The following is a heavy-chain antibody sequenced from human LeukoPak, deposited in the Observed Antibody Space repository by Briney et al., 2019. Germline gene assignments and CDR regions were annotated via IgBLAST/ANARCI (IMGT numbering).Heavy chain of an antibody. V-gene: IGHV3-7*03. Sequence: PGGSLRLSCAASGFSFSSYWMTWVRQAPGKGLEWVANINQDGSDKPYVDSVKGRFTISRDNSKNTLYVQMNSLRAEDTAVYYCARIRESSNWYPVGLDDYWGQGTLVTVSS. CDR2: INQDGSDK. CDR3: ARIRESSNWYPVGLDDY. D-gene: IGHD6-13*01. J-gene: IGHJ4*02. CDR1: GFSFSSYW.